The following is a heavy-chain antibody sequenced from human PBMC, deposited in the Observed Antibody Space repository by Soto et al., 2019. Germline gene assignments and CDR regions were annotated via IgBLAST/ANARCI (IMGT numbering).Heavy chain of an antibody. CDR3: ARNDYFDY. D-gene: IGHD3-16*01. J-gene: IGHJ4*02. CDR2: IKPSGGST. V-gene: IGHV1-46*01. Sequence: QVQLVQSGAEVKKPGASVEVSCKASGYTFTNYYIHWVRQAPGQGLEWMGIIKPSGGSTTYAQKFQGRVTMTSDTSTSTVYMELSSLRSEDTALYYCARNDYFDYWGQGTLVTVSS. CDR1: GYTFTNYY.